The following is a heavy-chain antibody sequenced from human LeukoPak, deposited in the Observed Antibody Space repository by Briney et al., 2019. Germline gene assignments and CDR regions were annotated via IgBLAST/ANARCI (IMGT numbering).Heavy chain of an antibody. CDR1: GFTFSSFW. Sequence: GGSLRLSCAASGFTFSSFWMGWVRQAPGKGLEWVSSITSSSSYIYYADSMKGRFTISRDNAKNSLYLQMNSLRAEDTAVYYCARAYYYDSSGYYYPIDYWGQGTLVTVSS. V-gene: IGHV3-21*01. CDR3: ARAYYYDSSGYYYPIDY. J-gene: IGHJ4*02. CDR2: ITSSSSYI. D-gene: IGHD3-22*01.